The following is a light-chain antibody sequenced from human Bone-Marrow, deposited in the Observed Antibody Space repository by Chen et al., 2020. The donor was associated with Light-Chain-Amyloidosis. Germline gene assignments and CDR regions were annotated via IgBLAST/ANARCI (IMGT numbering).Light chain of an antibody. Sequence: QSALTQPASVSGSPGQSITISCTGTSTDVGSYNLVSWYQQHPDKAPTLIIYEVTKRHSGVSNRFSGSKSGNTASLPISGLQAEDESDYYCCSYAGSTPPYVFGTGTKVTVL. CDR2: EVT. J-gene: IGLJ1*01. CDR3: CSYAGSTPPYV. V-gene: IGLV2-23*02. CDR1: STDVGSYNL.